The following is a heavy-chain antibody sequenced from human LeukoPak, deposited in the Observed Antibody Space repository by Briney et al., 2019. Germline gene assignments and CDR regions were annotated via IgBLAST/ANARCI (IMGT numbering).Heavy chain of an antibody. J-gene: IGHJ4*02. CDR1: GGSISNSTYY. Sequence: SETLSLTCTVSGGSISNSTYYWGWLRQSPGKGLEWIGSIYYSGRTYYNPSLKSRVTISVDTSKNQFSLKLSSVTAADTAVYYCATNWGKDIVVVPAAPRVDYWGQGTLVTVSS. D-gene: IGHD2-2*01. V-gene: IGHV4-39*01. CDR2: IYYSGRT. CDR3: ATNWGKDIVVVPAAPRVDY.